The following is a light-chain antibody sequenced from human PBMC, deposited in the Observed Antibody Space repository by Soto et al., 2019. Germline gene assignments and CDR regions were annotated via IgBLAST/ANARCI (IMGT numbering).Light chain of an antibody. J-gene: IGKJ1*01. CDR1: RGISNY. V-gene: IGKV1-27*01. Sequence: DIQMTQSPSSLSASVGDRVTITCRASRGISNYLAWYQQKPGKVPKLLIYAASTLQSGVPSRCSGSGSGTDVTLTISSRQPEDVATYYCQKYNRAPWTFGQGTKVEIK. CDR3: QKYNRAPWT. CDR2: AAS.